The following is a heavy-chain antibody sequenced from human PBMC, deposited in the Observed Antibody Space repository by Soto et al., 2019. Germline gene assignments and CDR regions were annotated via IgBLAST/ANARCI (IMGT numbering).Heavy chain of an antibody. CDR2: TYYRSKWIS. D-gene: IGHD1-26*01. CDR1: GDSVSNNRAT. J-gene: IGHJ4*02. Sequence: QTLSLTCAISGDSVSNNRATWNWIRQSPSGGLEWLGRTYYRSKWISDYAMSVKSRISINPDTSKNLISLHLNSVTPEDTAVYYCARDPPDFNSGFDFWGQGTPVTVSS. CDR3: ARDPPDFNSGFDF. V-gene: IGHV6-1*01.